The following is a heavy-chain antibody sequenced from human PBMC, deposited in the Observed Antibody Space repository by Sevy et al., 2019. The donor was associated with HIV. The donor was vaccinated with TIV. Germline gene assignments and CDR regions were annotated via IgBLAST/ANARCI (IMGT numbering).Heavy chain of an antibody. Sequence: GGSLRLSCKASGFTFSTYSMHWVRQAPGKGLEWVSSISRTRTTTYYADAAKGRFTISRENAKNSLSLQMNSLRDEDTAVYYCAREAYYYDSREENWFDPWGQGTLVTVSS. CDR1: GFTFSTYS. D-gene: IGHD3-22*01. J-gene: IGHJ5*02. CDR3: AREAYYYDSREENWFDP. CDR2: ISRTRTTT. V-gene: IGHV3-48*02.